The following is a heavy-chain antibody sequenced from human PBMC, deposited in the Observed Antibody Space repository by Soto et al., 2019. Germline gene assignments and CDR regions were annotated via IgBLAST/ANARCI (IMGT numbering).Heavy chain of an antibody. CDR2: ISWNSGSI. J-gene: IGHJ4*02. V-gene: IGHV3-9*01. CDR3: AKDSATGYY. Sequence: EVQLVESGGGLVQPGRSLRLSCAASGFTFDDYAMHWVRQAPGKGLEWVSGISWNSGSIGYADSVKGRFTISRDNAKNSLYLQMNSLRAEDTALYYCAKDSATGYYWGQGTLVTASS. D-gene: IGHD3-10*01. CDR1: GFTFDDYA.